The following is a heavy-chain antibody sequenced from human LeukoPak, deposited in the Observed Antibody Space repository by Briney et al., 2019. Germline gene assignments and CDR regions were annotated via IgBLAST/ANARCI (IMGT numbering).Heavy chain of an antibody. D-gene: IGHD2-2*01. CDR3: ARGDCISTSCSSGHFAY. CDR1: GFTFSDYY. V-gene: IGHV3-11*01. Sequence: GGSLRLSCAASGFTFSDYYMTWIRQAPGKGLERVSYISSSGTTIYYADSVKGRFTISRDNAKNSLYLQMNSLRAEDTAVYYCARGDCISTSCSSGHFAYWGQGTLVTVSS. CDR2: ISSSGTTI. J-gene: IGHJ4*02.